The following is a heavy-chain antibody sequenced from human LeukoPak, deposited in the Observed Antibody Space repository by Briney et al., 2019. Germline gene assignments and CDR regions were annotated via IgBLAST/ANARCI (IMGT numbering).Heavy chain of an antibody. CDR3: ARGPYNWNAKSYYYYGMDV. V-gene: IGHV4-34*01. Sequence: PSETLSLTCAVSGGSFSGYYWSWCRQPPGEGLEWSGEIIHSGSTNYNPSLKSRVTISVDTSKNQFSLKLSSVTAADTAVYYCARGPYNWNAKSYYYYGMDVWGQGTTVTVSS. CDR1: GGSFSGYY. CDR2: IIHSGST. J-gene: IGHJ6*02. D-gene: IGHD1-20*01.